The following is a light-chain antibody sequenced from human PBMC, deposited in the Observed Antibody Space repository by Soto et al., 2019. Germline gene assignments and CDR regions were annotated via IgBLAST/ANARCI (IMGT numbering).Light chain of an antibody. CDR3: QQRSTWPPFT. CDR1: QSVGSS. J-gene: IGKJ5*01. CDR2: DAS. V-gene: IGKV3-11*01. Sequence: EIVLTQSPATLSLSPGERATLSCRASQSVGSSLAWYQEKPGQAPRLLIYDASSRDTGIPARFSGRGSGTDFTLNISGLESEAFEIYYCQQRSTWPPFTFGQGTRLDIK.